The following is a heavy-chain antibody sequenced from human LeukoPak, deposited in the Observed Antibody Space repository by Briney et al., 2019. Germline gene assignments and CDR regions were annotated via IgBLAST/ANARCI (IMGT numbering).Heavy chain of an antibody. CDR3: ARVPDYYDSSCYYYVDYYYMYV. CDR2: IKQDGSEK. CDR1: GFTFSSYW. Sequence: GGSLRLSCAASGFTFSSYWMSWVRQAPGKGLEWVANIKQDGSEKYYVDSVKGRFTISRDNAKNSLYLQMNSLRAEDTAVYYCARVPDYYDSSCYYYVDYYYMYVWGKGTTVTVSS. D-gene: IGHD3-22*01. J-gene: IGHJ6*03. V-gene: IGHV3-7*01.